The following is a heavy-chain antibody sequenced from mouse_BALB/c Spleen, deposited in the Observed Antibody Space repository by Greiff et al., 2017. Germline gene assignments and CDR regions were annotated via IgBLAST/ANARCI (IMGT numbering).Heavy chain of an antibody. V-gene: IGHV1-18*01. D-gene: IGHD1-2*01. CDR3: ARRGFITTATYFDV. Sequence: VQLQQSGPELVKPGASVKIPCKASGYTFTDYNMDWVKQSHGKSLEWIGDINPNNGGTIYNQKFKGKATLTVDKSSSTAYMELRSLTSEDTAVYYCARRGFITTATYFDVWGAGTTVTVSS. CDR1: GYTFTDYN. J-gene: IGHJ1*01. CDR2: INPNNGGT.